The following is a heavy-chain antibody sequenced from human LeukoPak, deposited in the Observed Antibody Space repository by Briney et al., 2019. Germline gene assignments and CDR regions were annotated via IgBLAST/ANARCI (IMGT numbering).Heavy chain of an antibody. Sequence: SETLSLTCTVSGGSISSSTYYWGWIRQPPGKGLEWIGSIYYSGNTYYNPSLKTRVTISVDTSKNQFSLKLSSVTAADTAVYYCARGFRGWGYYFDYWGQGTLVTVSS. CDR2: IYYSGNT. J-gene: IGHJ4*02. CDR1: GGSISSSTYY. D-gene: IGHD7-27*01. V-gene: IGHV4-39*07. CDR3: ARGFRGWGYYFDY.